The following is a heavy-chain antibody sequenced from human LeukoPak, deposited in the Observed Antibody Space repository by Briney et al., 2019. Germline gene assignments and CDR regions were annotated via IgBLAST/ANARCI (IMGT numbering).Heavy chain of an antibody. Sequence: GASVKVSCKASGGTFSSYAISWVRQAPGQGLEWMGRIIPILGIANYAQKFQGRVTITADKSTSTAYMELSSLRSEDTAVYYYARVGDRDGYNAYYFDYWGQGTLVTVSS. D-gene: IGHD5-24*01. V-gene: IGHV1-69*04. J-gene: IGHJ4*02. CDR3: ARVGDRDGYNAYYFDY. CDR1: GGTFSSYA. CDR2: IIPILGIA.